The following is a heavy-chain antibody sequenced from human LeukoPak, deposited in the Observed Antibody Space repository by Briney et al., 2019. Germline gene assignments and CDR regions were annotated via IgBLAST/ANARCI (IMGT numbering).Heavy chain of an antibody. CDR1: GFTFSSYS. CDR2: ISSSSSYI. Sequence: GGSLRLSCAASGFTFSSYSMNWVRQAPGKGLEWVSSISSSSSYIYYADSVKGRFTISRDNAKNSLYLQMNSLRAEDTAVYYCARVDGSSFAYFDYWGQGTLATVSS. V-gene: IGHV3-21*01. CDR3: ARVDGSSFAYFDY. J-gene: IGHJ4*02. D-gene: IGHD2-15*01.